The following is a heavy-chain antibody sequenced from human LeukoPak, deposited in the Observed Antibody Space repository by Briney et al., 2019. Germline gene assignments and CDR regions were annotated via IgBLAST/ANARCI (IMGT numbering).Heavy chain of an antibody. CDR2: ISSSSSTI. J-gene: IGHJ5*02. CDR3: ATFSYAGNAGGSVGP. Sequence: PGGSLRLSCAASGFTFSSYSMNWVRQAPGKGLEWVSYISSSSSTIYYADSMKGRFTISRDNAKNSLYLQMNSLRAEDTAVYYCATFSYAGNAGGSVGPWGQGTLVTVSS. D-gene: IGHD4-23*01. V-gene: IGHV3-48*01. CDR1: GFTFSSYS.